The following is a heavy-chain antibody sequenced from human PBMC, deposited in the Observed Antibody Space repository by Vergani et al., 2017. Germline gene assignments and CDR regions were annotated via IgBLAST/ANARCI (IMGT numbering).Heavy chain of an antibody. CDR1: GGSISSSSYY. CDR2: IYYSGST. D-gene: IGHD3-3*01. J-gene: IGHJ4*02. CDR3: ARDYGDYDFWSGYRTYYFDY. Sequence: QVQLQESGPGLVKPSETLSLTCTVSGGSISSSSYYWGWIRQPPGKGLEWIGSIYYSGSTYYNPSLKSRVTISVDTSKNQFSLKLSSVTAADTAVYYCARDYGDYDFWSGYRTYYFDYWGQGTLVTVSS. V-gene: IGHV4-39*07.